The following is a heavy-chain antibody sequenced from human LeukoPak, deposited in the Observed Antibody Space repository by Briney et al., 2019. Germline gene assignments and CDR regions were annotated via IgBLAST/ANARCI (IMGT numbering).Heavy chain of an antibody. D-gene: IGHD6-13*01. CDR3: ARVVSSWYDAFDI. Sequence: GASVKVSCKASGYTFTGYYMHWVRQTPGQGLEWMGWINPNSGGTNYAQKFQGRVTMTRDTSISTAYMELSRLRSDDTAVYYCARVVSSWYDAFDIWGQGTMVTVSS. CDR1: GYTFTGYY. V-gene: IGHV1-2*02. J-gene: IGHJ3*02. CDR2: INPNSGGT.